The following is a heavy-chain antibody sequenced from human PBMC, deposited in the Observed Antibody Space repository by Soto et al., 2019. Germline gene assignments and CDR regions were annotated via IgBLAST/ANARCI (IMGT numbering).Heavy chain of an antibody. V-gene: IGHV1-69*12. D-gene: IGHD5-12*01. CDR3: ARGNHRWLQWWYFDL. CDR2: LIPIFDTA. Sequence: QVQLVQSGAEVKKPGSSVTVSCKASGGTFSSYTISWVRQAPGQGLEWMGGLIPIFDTANYAQKFQGRVTITADESTSTAYMELSSLRSEDTAVYYCARGNHRWLQWWYFDLWGRGTLVTVSS. CDR1: GGTFSSYT. J-gene: IGHJ2*01.